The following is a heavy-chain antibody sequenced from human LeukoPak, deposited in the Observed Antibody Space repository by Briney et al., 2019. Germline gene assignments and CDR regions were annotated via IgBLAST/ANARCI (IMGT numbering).Heavy chain of an antibody. Sequence: SETLSLTCTVSGGSISTSGSLWGWIRQPLGKGLEWIGTIYYSGSTYYSPSLKSRVSISVDTSKNQFSLRLTSVAAADTAVYYCARRTSTGRFDPWGQGTLATVSS. CDR3: ARRTSTGRFDP. CDR2: IYYSGST. J-gene: IGHJ5*02. D-gene: IGHD1-1*01. CDR1: GGSISTSGSL. V-gene: IGHV4-39*01.